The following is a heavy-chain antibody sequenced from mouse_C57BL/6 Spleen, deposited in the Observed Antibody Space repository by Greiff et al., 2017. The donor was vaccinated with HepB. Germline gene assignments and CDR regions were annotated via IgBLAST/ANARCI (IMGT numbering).Heavy chain of an antibody. CDR2: IRSKSNNYAT. CDR1: GFSFNTYA. Sequence: EVQGVESGGGLVQPKGSLKLSCAASGFSFNTYAMNWVRQAPGKGLEWVARIRSKSNNYATYYADSVKDRFTISRDDSESMLYLQMNNLKTEDTAMYYCVRSGSYAMDYWGQGTSVTVSS. J-gene: IGHJ4*01. V-gene: IGHV10-1*01. CDR3: VRSGSYAMDY.